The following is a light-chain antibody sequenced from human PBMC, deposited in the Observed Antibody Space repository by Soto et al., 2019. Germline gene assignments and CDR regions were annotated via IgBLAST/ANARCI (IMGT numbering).Light chain of an antibody. CDR1: QSVSSSY. Sequence: EIVLTQSPGTLSLSPWEGAALSCMASQSVSSSYLAWYQQKPGQAPRLLIYGASSRATGIPDRFSGSGSGTDFTLTISRLEPEDFAVYYCQQYGSSPPWTFGQGTKVDIK. J-gene: IGKJ1*01. CDR3: QQYGSSPPWT. V-gene: IGKV3-20*01. CDR2: GAS.